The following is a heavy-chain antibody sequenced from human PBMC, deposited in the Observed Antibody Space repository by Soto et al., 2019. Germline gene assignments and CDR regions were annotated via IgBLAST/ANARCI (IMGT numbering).Heavy chain of an antibody. J-gene: IGHJ6*02. CDR3: ASSHDPGVTWNVPNYYSYGMDV. CDR2: IIPIFGTA. D-gene: IGHD3-10*01. CDR1: GGTFSSYA. Sequence: SVKVSCKASGGTFSSYAISWVRQAPGQGLEWMGGIIPIFGTANYAQKFQGRVTITADESTSTAYMELSSLRSEDTAVYYCASSHDPGVTWNVPNYYSYGMDVWGQGTTVTVSS. V-gene: IGHV1-69*13.